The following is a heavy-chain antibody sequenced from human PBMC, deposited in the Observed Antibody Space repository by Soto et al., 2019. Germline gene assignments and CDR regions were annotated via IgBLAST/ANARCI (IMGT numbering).Heavy chain of an antibody. J-gene: IGHJ6*02. CDR3: ARPPHGMDV. V-gene: IGHV3-7*03. CDR1: EFTLIRFW. Sequence: RVLSLSCLASEFTLIRFWMTWVRHLPGKGLEWVASIKQDGSEQYYVESVKGRFIVSRDNAKNTLYLQMNSLRVEDTAVYYCARPPHGMDVWGQGTTVTVSS. CDR2: IKQDGSEQ.